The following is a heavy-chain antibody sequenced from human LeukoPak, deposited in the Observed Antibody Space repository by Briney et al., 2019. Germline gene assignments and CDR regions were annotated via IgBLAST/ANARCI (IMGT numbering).Heavy chain of an antibody. Sequence: GGSLRLSCAASGFTFSSYGMHWVRQAPGKGLEWVAVISYDGSNKYYADSVKGRFTISRDNAKNSHFLQMNSLRVEDTALYYCARGFRNGPFDCWGQGTLVTVSS. D-gene: IGHD2-8*01. J-gene: IGHJ4*02. CDR2: ISYDGSNK. CDR3: ARGFRNGPFDC. V-gene: IGHV3-30*03. CDR1: GFTFSSYG.